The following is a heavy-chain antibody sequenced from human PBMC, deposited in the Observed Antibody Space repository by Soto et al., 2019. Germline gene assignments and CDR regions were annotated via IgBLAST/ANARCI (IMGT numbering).Heavy chain of an antibody. CDR1: GYSFPNYW. D-gene: IGHD6-13*01. CDR3: ARLSGSWTPDY. V-gene: IGHV5-51*01. Sequence: GESLKISCKGTGYSFPNYWIAWVRQMPGKGLEWMGIIYPDDSDTRYSPSFQGQVTISVDKSINTAYLQWNSLKASDIAMYYCARLSGSWTPDYWGQGALVTVSS. CDR2: IYPDDSDT. J-gene: IGHJ4*02.